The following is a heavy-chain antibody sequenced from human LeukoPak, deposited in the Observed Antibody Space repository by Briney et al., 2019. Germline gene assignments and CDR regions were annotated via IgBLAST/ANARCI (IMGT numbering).Heavy chain of an antibody. CDR1: GFTFGDYA. CDR2: IRSKAYGGTT. V-gene: IGHV3-49*04. CDR3: TRPRIVGATAKDGVRAFYI. D-gene: IGHD1-26*01. Sequence: PGRSLRLSCTASGFTFGDYAVSGVRQAPGKGLEWVGFIRSKAYGGTTEYAASVKGRFTISRDDSKSIACLQMNSLKTEDTAVYYCTRPRIVGATAKDGVRAFYIWGQGTIVTVSS. J-gene: IGHJ3*02.